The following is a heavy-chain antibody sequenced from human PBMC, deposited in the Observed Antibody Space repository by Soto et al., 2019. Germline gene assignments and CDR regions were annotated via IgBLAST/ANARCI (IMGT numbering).Heavy chain of an antibody. J-gene: IGHJ6*02. CDR3: ARQSIAADAPYYGMDV. CDR2: IYPGDSDT. Sequence: GESLKISCKGSGYSFTSYWIGWVRQMPGKGLEWMGIIYPGDSDTRYSPSFQGQVTISADKSISTAYLQWSSLKASDTAMYYGARQSIAADAPYYGMDVCGQRTTVTVSS. V-gene: IGHV5-51*01. CDR1: GYSFTSYW. D-gene: IGHD6-13*01.